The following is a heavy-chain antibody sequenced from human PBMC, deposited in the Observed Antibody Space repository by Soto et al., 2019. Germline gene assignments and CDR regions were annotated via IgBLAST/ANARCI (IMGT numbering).Heavy chain of an antibody. Sequence: SETLSLTCAVYGGSFSGYYCSWIRQPPGKGLEWIGEINHSGSTNYNPSLKSRVTISVDTSKNQFSLKLSSVTAADTAVYYCARVGSITMVRGVATHFDYWGQGTLVTVSS. CDR2: INHSGST. V-gene: IGHV4-34*01. D-gene: IGHD3-10*01. J-gene: IGHJ4*02. CDR3: ARVGSITMVRGVATHFDY. CDR1: GGSFSGYY.